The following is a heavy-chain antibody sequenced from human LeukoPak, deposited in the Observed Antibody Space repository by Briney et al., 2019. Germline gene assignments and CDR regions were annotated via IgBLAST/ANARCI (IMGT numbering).Heavy chain of an antibody. V-gene: IGHV4-39*01. Sequence: PSETLSLTCTVSGGSISSSSYYWGWIRQPPGKGLEWIGSIYYSGSTYYNPSLKSRVTISVDTSKNQFSLKLSSVTAADTAVYYCARLGCSSTSCYSLGHYYMDVWGKGTTVTVSS. J-gene: IGHJ6*03. CDR3: ARLGCSSTSCYSLGHYYMDV. CDR1: GGSISSSSYY. D-gene: IGHD2-2*01. CDR2: IYYSGST.